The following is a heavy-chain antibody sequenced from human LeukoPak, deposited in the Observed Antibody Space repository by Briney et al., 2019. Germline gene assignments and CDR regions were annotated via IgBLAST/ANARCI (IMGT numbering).Heavy chain of an antibody. CDR2: ISYDGSNK. D-gene: IGHD5/OR15-5a*01. CDR1: GFTFSSYG. CDR3: AKTLYPHYFDY. Sequence: GGSLRLSCAASGFTFSSYGMHWVRQAPGKGLEWVAVISYDGSNKYYADSVKGRFTISRDNSKNTLYLQMNSLRADDTAVYYCAKTLYPHYFDYWGQGTLVTVSS. J-gene: IGHJ4*02. V-gene: IGHV3-30*18.